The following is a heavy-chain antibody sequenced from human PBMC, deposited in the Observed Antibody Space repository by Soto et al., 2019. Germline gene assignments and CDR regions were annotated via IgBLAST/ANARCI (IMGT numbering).Heavy chain of an antibody. CDR1: GYTFTSYD. D-gene: IGHD2-15*01. CDR2: ISTYNGNT. Sequence: ASVKVSCKASGYTFTSYDINWVRQAPGQGLEWMGWISTYNGNTNYAQKLQGRVTMTTDTSTSTAYMELRSLRSDDTAVYYCARGFRVAATRWWFDPWGQGTLVTAPQ. J-gene: IGHJ5*02. V-gene: IGHV1-18*01. CDR3: ARGFRVAATRWWFDP.